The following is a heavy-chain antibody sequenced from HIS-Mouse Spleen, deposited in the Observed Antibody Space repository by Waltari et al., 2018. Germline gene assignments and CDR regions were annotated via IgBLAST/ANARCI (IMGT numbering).Heavy chain of an antibody. CDR2: ISYDGSNK. CDR1: GFPSRSYG. Sequence: QVQLVESGGGVVQPGRSLRRSWADPGFPSRSYGMHWVRQVPGNGLEWVAVISYDGSNKYYADSVKGRFTISRDNSKNTLYLQMNSLRAEDTAVYYCAKDKHHAFDYWGQGTLVTVSS. CDR3: AKDKHHAFDY. J-gene: IGHJ4*02. V-gene: IGHV3-30*18.